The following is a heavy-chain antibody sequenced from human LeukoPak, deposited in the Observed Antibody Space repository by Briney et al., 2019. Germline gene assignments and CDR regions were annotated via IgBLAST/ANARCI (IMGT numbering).Heavy chain of an antibody. V-gene: IGHV6-1*01. D-gene: IGHD6-19*01. CDR1: GDSVSSKNGA. J-gene: IGHJ4*02. Sequence: SQTLSLTCAISGDSVSSKNGAWNWIRQSPSRGLEWLGRTYYRSQWYIDFAISVGGRAAINADTSKNQFSLQLHSVTPEDTAVYYCARDLGTSGWYTFDFWGQGSLVTVTS. CDR3: ARDLGTSGWYTFDF. CDR2: TYYRSQWYI.